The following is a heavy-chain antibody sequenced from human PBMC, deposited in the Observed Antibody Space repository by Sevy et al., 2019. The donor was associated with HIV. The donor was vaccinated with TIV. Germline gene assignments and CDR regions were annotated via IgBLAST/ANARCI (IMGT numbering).Heavy chain of an antibody. Sequence: GGSLRLSCAASGFTFSNHALHWVRQGPGKGLEWVALISNDGSNEYYADSVEGRCTITRNGSNNTLYLQVNSLRVDDTAVYFCGWVEKNCGGDCRYFQAWGQGTLVTVSS. CDR1: GFTFSNHA. J-gene: IGHJ1*01. CDR2: ISNDGSNE. CDR3: GWVEKNCGGDCRYFQA. D-gene: IGHD2-21*02. V-gene: IGHV3-30*04.